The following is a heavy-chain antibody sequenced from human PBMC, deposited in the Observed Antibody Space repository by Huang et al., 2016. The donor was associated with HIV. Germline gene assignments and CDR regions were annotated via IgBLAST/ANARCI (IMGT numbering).Heavy chain of an antibody. CDR3: ASQHIGAAATWF. Sequence: QLQLQESGPGQVKPSETLSLTCTVSGDFISSTNYYCGWIRQSPGKGLEWVGSVYKSGSTNYNPSLKSRVTLSVDTSRNQFSLRLNSVTAADTAVYYCASQHIGAAATWFWGRGTQVAVSS. D-gene: IGHD6-13*01. CDR2: VYKSGST. V-gene: IGHV4-39*01. J-gene: IGHJ4*02. CDR1: GDFISSTNYY.